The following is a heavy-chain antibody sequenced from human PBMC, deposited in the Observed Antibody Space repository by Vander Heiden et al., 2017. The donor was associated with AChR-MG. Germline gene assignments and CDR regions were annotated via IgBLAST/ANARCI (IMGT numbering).Heavy chain of an antibody. V-gene: IGHV1-3*01. CDR2: ISAGNGKT. D-gene: IGHD2-2*01. Sequence: QVQLVQSEAEVKKPGASVKVSCKASGYTFTGYAIHWVRQAPGQSLEWMGWISAGNGKTRYAENFQGRVTLTRDTSATTAYMELSSLGSEDTAVYYCVRDSGYQVLHYWGQGSLVTVSS. J-gene: IGHJ4*02. CDR1: GYTFTGYA. CDR3: VRDSGYQVLHY.